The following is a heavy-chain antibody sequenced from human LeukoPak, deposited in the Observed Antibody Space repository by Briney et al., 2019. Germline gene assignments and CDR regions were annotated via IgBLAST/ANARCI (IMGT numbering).Heavy chain of an antibody. CDR2: INPNSGGT. CDR1: GYTFTGYY. J-gene: IGHJ4*02. CDR3: ARRLGGVVVPAPWGY. Sequence: GASVKVSCKASGYTFTGYYMHWVRQAPGQGLEWMGWINPNSGGTNYAQKFQGRVTMTRDTSISTAYMELSRLRSDDTAVYYCARRLGGVVVPAPWGYWGQGTLVTVSS. D-gene: IGHD2-2*01. V-gene: IGHV1-2*02.